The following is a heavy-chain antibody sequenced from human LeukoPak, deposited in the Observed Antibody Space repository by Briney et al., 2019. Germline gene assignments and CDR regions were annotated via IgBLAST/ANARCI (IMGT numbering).Heavy chain of an antibody. Sequence: GGSLRLSCAASGFTFSSYAMSWVRQAPGKGLEWVSAISGSGGSTYYADSVKGRFTISRDNSENTLYLQMNSLRAEDTAVYYCAKDYCSSTSCYAYWFDPWGQGTLVTVSS. V-gene: IGHV3-23*01. CDR2: ISGSGGST. J-gene: IGHJ5*02. CDR1: GFTFSSYA. D-gene: IGHD2-2*01. CDR3: AKDYCSSTSCYAYWFDP.